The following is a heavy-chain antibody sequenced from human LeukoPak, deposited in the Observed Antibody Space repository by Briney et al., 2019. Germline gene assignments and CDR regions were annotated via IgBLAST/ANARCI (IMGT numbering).Heavy chain of an antibody. J-gene: IGHJ4*02. CDR1: GFTFSSYS. V-gene: IGHV3-48*02. Sequence: GGSLRLSCAASGFTFSSYSMNWVRQAPGKGLEWVSYISSSGSTIYYADSVKGRFTISRDNAKNSLYLQMNSLRDEDTAVYYCARGPQDYYDSSGYFYWGQGTLVTVSS. CDR2: ISSSGSTI. CDR3: ARGPQDYYDSSGYFY. D-gene: IGHD3-22*01.